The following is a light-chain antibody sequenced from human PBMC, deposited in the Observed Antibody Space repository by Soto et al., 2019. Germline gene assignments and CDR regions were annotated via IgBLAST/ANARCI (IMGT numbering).Light chain of an antibody. V-gene: IGKV3-20*01. CDR2: GAS. J-gene: IGKJ3*01. Sequence: EIVLTQSPGTLSLSPGERATLSCRASQSVSSSYLAWYQQKPGQAPRLLIYGASSSATGIPDRFSGSGSGTDFTRTISRLEPEDFAVYYCQQYGSSPPFGPGTKVDIK. CDR1: QSVSSSY. CDR3: QQYGSSPP.